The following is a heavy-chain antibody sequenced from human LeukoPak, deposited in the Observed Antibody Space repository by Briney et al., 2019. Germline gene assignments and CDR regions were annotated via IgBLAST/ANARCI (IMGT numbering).Heavy chain of an antibody. CDR1: GFTFSSYW. D-gene: IGHD5-24*01. CDR2: INQDGGAK. CDR3: ARIRGDGSTFDY. V-gene: IGHV3-7*04. Sequence: GGSLRLSCVASGFTFSSYWMSWVRQAPGKGLEWVANINQDGGAKYYVASVKGRFTISRDNAKNSLYLQMNSLRAEDTAVYYCARIRGDGSTFDYWGQGTLVTVS. J-gene: IGHJ4*02.